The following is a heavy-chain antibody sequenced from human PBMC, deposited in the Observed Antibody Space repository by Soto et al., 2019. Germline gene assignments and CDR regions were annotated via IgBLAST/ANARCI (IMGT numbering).Heavy chain of an antibody. Sequence: EMQLVASGGGLVQPGGSLRLSCLASEFTFSDYGMNGFAQAPGKGLEWLSYISSTRSSTIYYADSVKGGFTISRDNAKNSLYLQMNSLRAEDTAVYYCVRVGEQRVPRECDYWGQGTLVTVSS. V-gene: IGHV3-48*04. CDR2: ISSTRSSTI. J-gene: IGHJ4*02. CDR1: EFTFSDYG. D-gene: IGHD3-10*01. CDR3: VRVGEQRVPRECDY.